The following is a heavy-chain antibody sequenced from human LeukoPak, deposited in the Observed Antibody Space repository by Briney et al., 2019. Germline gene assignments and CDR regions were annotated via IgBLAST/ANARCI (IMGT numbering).Heavy chain of an antibody. CDR3: ARDCSGGSCYLYFDY. CDR1: GYTFTSNY. CDR2: IYPRDGNT. V-gene: IGHV1-46*01. D-gene: IGHD2-15*01. J-gene: IGHJ4*02. Sequence: ASVKVSCKASGYTFTSNYIHWVRQAPGQGLEWMGMIYPRDGNTNYAQKLQGRVTMTTDTSTSTAYMELRSLRSDDTAVYYCARDCSGGSCYLYFDYWGQGTLVTVSS.